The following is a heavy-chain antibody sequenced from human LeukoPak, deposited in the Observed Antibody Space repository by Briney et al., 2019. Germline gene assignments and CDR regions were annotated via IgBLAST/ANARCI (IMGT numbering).Heavy chain of an antibody. CDR3: ARGSRPRMDV. Sequence: GGSLRLSCAASGFTFSSYAMSWVRQAPGKGLEWVSVIYSGGSTYYADSVKGRFTISRDNSKNTLYLQMNSLRAEDTAVYYCARGSRPRMDVWGQGTTVTVSS. CDR2: IYSGGST. CDR1: GFTFSSYA. D-gene: IGHD6-13*01. J-gene: IGHJ6*02. V-gene: IGHV3-53*01.